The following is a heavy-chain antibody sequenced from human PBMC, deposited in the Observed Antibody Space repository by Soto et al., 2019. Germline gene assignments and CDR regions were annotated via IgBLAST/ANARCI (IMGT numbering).Heavy chain of an antibody. CDR2: ILPFFGTA. Sequence: QVHLVQSGAEVKKPGSSVKVSCKYSGGTFRTESINRVRQAPGQGLEWMGGILPFFGTADYAPRFQGRVTITADGATTTAYMELSSPTSQDTAVYFCARGHEYAGNSDAFEVWGQGTMVTVSS. J-gene: IGHJ3*01. D-gene: IGHD6-13*01. CDR1: GGTFRTES. V-gene: IGHV1-69*13. CDR3: ARGHEYAGNSDAFEV.